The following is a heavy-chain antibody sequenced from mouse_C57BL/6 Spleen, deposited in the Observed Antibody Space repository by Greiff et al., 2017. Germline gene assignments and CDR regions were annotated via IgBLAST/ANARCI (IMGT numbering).Heavy chain of an antibody. V-gene: IGHV5-4*01. CDR1: GFTFSSYA. CDR2: ISDGGSYT. Sequence: EVQLVESGGGLVKPGGSLKLSCAASGFTFSSYAMSWVRQTPEKRLEWVATISDGGSYTYYPDNVKGRLTISRDNAKNNLYLQMSHLKSEDTAMYYCARDRLTGNYFDYWGQGTTLTVSS. J-gene: IGHJ2*01. D-gene: IGHD4-1*01. CDR3: ARDRLTGNYFDY.